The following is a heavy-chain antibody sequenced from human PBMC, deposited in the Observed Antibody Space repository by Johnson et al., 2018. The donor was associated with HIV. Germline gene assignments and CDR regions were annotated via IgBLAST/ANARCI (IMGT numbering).Heavy chain of an antibody. CDR1: GFTFSSYG. CDR3: AKYHLLQGAFDI. V-gene: IGHV3-30*18. J-gene: IGHJ3*02. Sequence: QVQLVESGGGVVQPGRSLRLSCAASGFTFSSYGMHWVRQAPGKGLEWVAVISYDGSNKYYAASVKGRFTISRDNSKNTLYLQMTSLRAEDTAVYYCAKYHLLQGAFDIWGQWTMVTVSS. CDR2: ISYDGSNK.